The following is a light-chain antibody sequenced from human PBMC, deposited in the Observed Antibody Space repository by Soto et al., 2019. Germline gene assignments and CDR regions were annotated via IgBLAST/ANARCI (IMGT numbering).Light chain of an antibody. CDR1: QSVSSY. Sequence: EIVLTQSPATLSLSPGERATLSCRASQSVSSYFAWYQQKPGQAPRLLIYDASNRATGIPARFSGSGSGTDFTLTISSLEAEDFAVYYCQQRSIWPLTLGQGTRLEIK. CDR3: QQRSIWPLT. J-gene: IGKJ5*01. CDR2: DAS. V-gene: IGKV3-11*01.